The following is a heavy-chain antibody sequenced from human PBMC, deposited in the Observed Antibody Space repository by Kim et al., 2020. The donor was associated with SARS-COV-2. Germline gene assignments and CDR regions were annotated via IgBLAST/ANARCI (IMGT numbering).Heavy chain of an antibody. CDR1: GFTFSVYW. CDR3: ARDLRYFDY. V-gene: IGHV3-7*03. J-gene: IGHJ4*02. CDR2: IKQDGSDK. Sequence: GGSLRLSCAASGFTFSVYWMSWVRQAPGKGLEWVANIKQDGSDKYYVDSVKGRFTISRDNAKNSLYLQMNSLRAEDTAVYYCARDLRYFDYWGQGTLVTVSS.